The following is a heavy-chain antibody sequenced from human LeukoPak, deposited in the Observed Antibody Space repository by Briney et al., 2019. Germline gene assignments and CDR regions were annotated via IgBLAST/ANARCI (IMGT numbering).Heavy chain of an antibody. CDR1: GFPFSDYY. CDR2: IRRSSSTI. CDR3: ARESVGDNSLDY. J-gene: IGHJ4*02. D-gene: IGHD1-20*01. Sequence: GGSLTHSRAASGFPFSDYYMSCLHQAPGKGLECFSYIRRSSSTIYYADTVKGRFTISRENAKNSLYLQMNSLRAEDTAVYYCARESVGDNSLDYWGQGTPVTVSS. V-gene: IGHV3-11*01.